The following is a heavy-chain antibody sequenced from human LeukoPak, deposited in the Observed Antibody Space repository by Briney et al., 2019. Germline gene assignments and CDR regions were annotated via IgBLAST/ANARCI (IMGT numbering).Heavy chain of an antibody. Sequence: PGGSLRLSCAASGFPFSSYAMSWVRQAPGKGLEWVSSIGGSGGGTSYADSMKGRFTISRDNSKNTVFLQMNSLRAEDTAVYYCAKVAINALLYYFDYWGQGTLVTFSS. CDR3: AKVAINALLYYFDY. D-gene: IGHD2/OR15-2a*01. CDR2: IGGSGGGT. CDR1: GFPFSSYA. J-gene: IGHJ4*02. V-gene: IGHV3-23*01.